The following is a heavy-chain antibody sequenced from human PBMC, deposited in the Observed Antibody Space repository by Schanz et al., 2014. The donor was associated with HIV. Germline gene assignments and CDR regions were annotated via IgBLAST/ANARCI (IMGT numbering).Heavy chain of an antibody. J-gene: IGHJ6*02. CDR3: TRDGGCSGSACYGYGMDV. CDR2: MIWNNGI. Sequence: ELQLAESGGRLEQPGGSLRLSCAASGFIFSSYSMNWVRQAPGKGLEWVAHMIWNNGIYYADSVKGRFTISRDNAKNTLYLQMNNLREEDTAVYYCTRDGGCSGSACYGYGMDVWGQGTTVTVSS. D-gene: IGHD1-26*01. CDR1: GFIFSSYS. V-gene: IGHV3-48*02.